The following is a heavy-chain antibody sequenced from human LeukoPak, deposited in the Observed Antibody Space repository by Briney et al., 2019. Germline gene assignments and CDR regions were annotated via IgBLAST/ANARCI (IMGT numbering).Heavy chain of an antibody. CDR1: GFTFSSYA. D-gene: IGHD2-15*01. J-gene: IGHJ4*02. Sequence: GGSLRLSCAASGFTFSSYAMSWVRQAPGKGLEWVSAISGSGGSTYYADSVKGRFTISRDNSKNTLYQQMNSLRAEDTAVYYCAKGYCSGGSCRLIFDYWGQGTLVTVSS. V-gene: IGHV3-23*01. CDR2: ISGSGGST. CDR3: AKGYCSGGSCRLIFDY.